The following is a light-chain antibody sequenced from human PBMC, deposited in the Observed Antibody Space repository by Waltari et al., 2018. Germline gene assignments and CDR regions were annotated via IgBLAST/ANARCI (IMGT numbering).Light chain of an antibody. CDR1: QRVSRF. CDR3: QKYDRLPAT. Sequence: EIVLTQSPGTLSSSPGDRGTLSCRASQRVSRFLAWYQQKPGQAPRLLIYGASTRATGIPDRFSGSGSGTDFSLTISRLEPEDFAVYYCQKYDRLPATFGQGTKVEIK. V-gene: IGKV3-20*01. J-gene: IGKJ1*01. CDR2: GAS.